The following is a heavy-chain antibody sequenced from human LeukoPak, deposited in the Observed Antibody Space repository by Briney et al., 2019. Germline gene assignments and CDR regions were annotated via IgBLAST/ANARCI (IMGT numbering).Heavy chain of an antibody. CDR3: ARTGVVRYYFDY. D-gene: IGHD3-3*01. Sequence: PGGSLRLSCAASGFTFSSYAMSWVRQAPGKGLEWVSAISGSGGSTYYADSVKGRFTISRDNSKNALYLQMNSLRAEDTAVYYCARTGVVRYYFDYWGQGTLVTVSS. CDR1: GFTFSSYA. J-gene: IGHJ4*02. CDR2: ISGSGGST. V-gene: IGHV3-23*01.